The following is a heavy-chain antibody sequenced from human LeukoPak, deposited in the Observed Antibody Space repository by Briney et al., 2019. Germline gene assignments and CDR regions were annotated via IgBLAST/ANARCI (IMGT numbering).Heavy chain of an antibody. D-gene: IGHD3-10*01. CDR1: EFVFSDYY. Sequence: GGSLRLSCAASEFVFSDYYMSWIRQAPGKGLEWVSYISDSGSTIYYADCVKGRFTISRDNAKNSLYLQMNGLRAEDTAVYYCAREMEGDYGSGTFFDLWGQGNMVTVSS. CDR2: ISDSGSTI. V-gene: IGHV3-11*01. CDR3: AREMEGDYGSGTFFDL. J-gene: IGHJ4*02.